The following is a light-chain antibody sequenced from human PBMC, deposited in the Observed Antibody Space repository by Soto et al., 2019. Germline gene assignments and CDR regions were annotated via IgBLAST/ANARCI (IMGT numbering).Light chain of an antibody. V-gene: IGLV2-11*01. Sequence: QSALTKPRSVSGSPGQSVTISCTGTSSDVGGYNYVSWYQQHPGKAPKLMIYDVSKRPSGVPDRFSGSKSGNTASLTISGLQAEDEAEYYCCSYAGSYTVVFGGGTQLTVL. CDR2: DVS. CDR1: SSDVGGYNY. J-gene: IGLJ2*01. CDR3: CSYAGSYTVV.